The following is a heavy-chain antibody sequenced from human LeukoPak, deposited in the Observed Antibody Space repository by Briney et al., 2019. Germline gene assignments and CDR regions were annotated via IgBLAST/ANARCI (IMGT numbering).Heavy chain of an antibody. J-gene: IGHJ4*02. Sequence: SVKVSCKASGGTFSSYTVSWVRQAPGQGLERMGGIIPIFGTTTFAQKFQGRVTIITDASTSTVYMELSSLRSEDTAVYYCARVASSSWLYYFDYWGQGTLVTVSS. CDR1: GGTFSSYT. V-gene: IGHV1-69*05. CDR3: ARVASSSWLYYFDY. CDR2: IIPIFGTT. D-gene: IGHD6-13*01.